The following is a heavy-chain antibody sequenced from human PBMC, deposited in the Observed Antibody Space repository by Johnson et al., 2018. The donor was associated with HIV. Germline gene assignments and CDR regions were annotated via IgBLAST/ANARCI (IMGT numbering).Heavy chain of an antibody. V-gene: IGHV3-30*03. Sequence: QVQLVESGGRLVQPGRSLRLSCAASGFTFSSYAMHWVRQAPGKGLEWVAVISYDEIDKYYADSVRGRFTISRDNDKNTLYLQMNSLSAEDTAVYYCARDGSQLADAFDIWGQGTMVTVSS. CDR1: GFTFSSYA. CDR2: ISYDEIDK. J-gene: IGHJ3*02. D-gene: IGHD6-6*01. CDR3: ARDGSQLADAFDI.